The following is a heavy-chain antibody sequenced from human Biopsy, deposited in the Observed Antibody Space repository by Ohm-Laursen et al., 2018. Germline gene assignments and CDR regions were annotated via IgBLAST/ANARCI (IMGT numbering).Heavy chain of an antibody. CDR1: GYTFTSYA. CDR3: AIDGNDFLTDYLKIDQ. CDR2: INPKSGGT. V-gene: IGHV1-2*02. D-gene: IGHD3-9*01. Sequence: GSSVKVSCKASGYTFTSYAISWVRQAPGQGLEWMGWINPKSGGTHYLEKFRGRVTMTRDTSISTAYMEVSSLRSDDTAVYYCAIDGNDFLTDYLKIDQWGQGTLVTVSS. J-gene: IGHJ4*02.